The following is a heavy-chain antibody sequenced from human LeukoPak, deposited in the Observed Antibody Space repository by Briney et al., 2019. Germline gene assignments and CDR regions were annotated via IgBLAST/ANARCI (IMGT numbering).Heavy chain of an antibody. J-gene: IGHJ4*02. V-gene: IGHV4-34*01. CDR2: INHSGST. CDR1: GGSFSGYY. CDR3: ARVHYGDSGLGSDIFDY. Sequence: SETLSLTCAVYGGSFSGYYWSWIRQPPGKGLEWIGEINHSGSTNYNPSLKSRVTISVDTSKNQFSLRLSSVTAADTAVYYCARVHYGDSGLGSDIFDYWGQGTLVTVSS. D-gene: IGHD4-17*01.